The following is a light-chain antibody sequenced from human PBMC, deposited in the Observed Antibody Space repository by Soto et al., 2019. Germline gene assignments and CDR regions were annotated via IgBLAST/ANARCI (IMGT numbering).Light chain of an antibody. CDR2: NAS. CDR1: QSVGSY. CDR3: QQRGDWPPIT. V-gene: IGKV3-11*01. Sequence: EIVLTQSPATLSLSPGERATVSCRASQSVGSYLAWYQQKPGQPPRLLIYNASNRTTGIPARFSGSGSGTDFTLTISSLEPEDFAVYYCQQRGDWPPITFGQGTRLEIK. J-gene: IGKJ5*01.